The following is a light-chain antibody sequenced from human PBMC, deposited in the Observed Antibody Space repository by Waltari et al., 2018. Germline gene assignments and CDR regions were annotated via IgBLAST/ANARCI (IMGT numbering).Light chain of an antibody. CDR1: SRDVGGNNY. V-gene: IGLV2-14*01. J-gene: IGLJ3*02. Sequence: QSALTQPASVSGSPGQSITISCTGTSRDVGGNNYAPWYQQHPGKAPKLMIYNVSNRPSGVSNRFSGSKSGNTASLTISGLQAEDEADYYCSSYTSSSTLEVFGGGTKLTVL. CDR3: SSYTSSSTLEV. CDR2: NVS.